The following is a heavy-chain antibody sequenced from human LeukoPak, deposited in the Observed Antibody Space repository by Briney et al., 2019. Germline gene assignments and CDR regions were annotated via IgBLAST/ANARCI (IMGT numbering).Heavy chain of an antibody. CDR3: AREAVTRNYFDY. J-gene: IGHJ4*02. CDR1: GFTFSRYV. CDR2: IYSGGST. D-gene: IGHD4-17*01. V-gene: IGHV3-53*01. Sequence: GGSLTLSCAASGFTFSRYVMSWVRQAPGKGLEWVSVIYSGGSTYYADSVKGRFTISRDNSKNTLYLQMNSLRAEDTAVYYCAREAVTRNYFDYWGQGTLVTVSS.